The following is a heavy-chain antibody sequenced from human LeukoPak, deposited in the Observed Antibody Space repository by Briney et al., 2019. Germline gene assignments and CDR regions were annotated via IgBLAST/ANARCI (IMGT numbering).Heavy chain of an antibody. D-gene: IGHD6-19*01. CDR3: ARSFSGWYGLDAFDI. J-gene: IGHJ3*02. CDR2: IYYSGST. CDR1: GGSISSGGYY. V-gene: IGHV4-31*03. Sequence: SETLSLTCTVSGGSISSGGYYWSWIRQHPGKGLEWIGYIYYSGSTYYNPSLKRRVTISVDTSKNQFSLKLSSVTAADTAVYYCARSFSGWYGLDAFDIWGQGTMVTVSS.